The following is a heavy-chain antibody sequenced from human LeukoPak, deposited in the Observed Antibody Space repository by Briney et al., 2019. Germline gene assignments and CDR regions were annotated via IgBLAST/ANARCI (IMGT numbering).Heavy chain of an antibody. J-gene: IGHJ4*02. CDR1: GFTFNNYA. D-gene: IGHD2-2*01. CDR2: ITGGGGST. CDR3: LKDHNSCRGTSCLLFDS. V-gene: IGHV3-23*01. Sequence: QPGGSLRLSCAVSGFTFNNYAMSWVRLAPGKGLEWVSTITGGGGSTYYADSVKGRFTISRDNSKNTLYLQMNSLRAEDTATYYCLKDHNSCRGTSCLLFDSWGEKTLVTVSS.